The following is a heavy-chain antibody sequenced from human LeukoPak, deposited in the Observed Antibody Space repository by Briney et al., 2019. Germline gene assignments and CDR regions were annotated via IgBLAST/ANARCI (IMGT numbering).Heavy chain of an antibody. D-gene: IGHD3-22*01. CDR2: INHSGST. Sequence: SETLSLTCAVYGGSFSGYYWSWIRQPPGKGLEWIGEINHSGSTNYNPSLKSRVTISVDTSKNQFSLKLSSVTAADTAVYYCARVLNYYDRRGYYSTWGQGTLVTVSS. J-gene: IGHJ5*02. V-gene: IGHV4-34*01. CDR1: GGSFSGYY. CDR3: ARVLNYYDRRGYYST.